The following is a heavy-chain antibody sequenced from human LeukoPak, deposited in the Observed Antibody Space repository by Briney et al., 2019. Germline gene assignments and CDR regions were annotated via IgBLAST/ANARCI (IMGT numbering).Heavy chain of an antibody. D-gene: IGHD3/OR15-3a*01. J-gene: IGHJ6*03. CDR2: INPNSGDT. V-gene: IGHV1-2*02. CDR1: GYTFTGYY. Sequence: ASVKVSCKASGYTFTGYYMHWVRQAPGQGLEWMGWINPNSGDTNYAQKFQGRVTMTRDTSISTAYMELRSLRSDDTAVYYCARLRGLVHISALYYYYYMDVWGKGTTVTVSS. CDR3: ARLRGLVHISALYYYYYMDV.